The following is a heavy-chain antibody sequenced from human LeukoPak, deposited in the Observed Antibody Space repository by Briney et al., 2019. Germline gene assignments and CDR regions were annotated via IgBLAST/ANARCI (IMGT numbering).Heavy chain of an antibody. J-gene: IGHJ4*02. CDR2: INPSGGST. CDR1: GYTFTSYY. Sequence: GASVKVSGKASGYTFTSYYMHWVRQAPGQGLEWMGIINPSGGSTSYAQKFQGRVTMTRDTSTSTVYMELSSLRSEDTAVYYCARGTRKFSGGSCYFVNWGQGTLVTVSS. D-gene: IGHD2-15*01. V-gene: IGHV1-46*01. CDR3: ARGTRKFSGGSCYFVN.